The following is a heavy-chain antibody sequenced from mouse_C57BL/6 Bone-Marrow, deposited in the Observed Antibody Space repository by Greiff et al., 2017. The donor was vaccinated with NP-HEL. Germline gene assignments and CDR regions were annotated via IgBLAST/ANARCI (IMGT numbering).Heavy chain of an antibody. J-gene: IGHJ1*03. V-gene: IGHV2-6-1*01. Sequence: QVQLKESGPGLVAPSQSLSITCTVSGFSLTSYGVHWVRQPPGKGLEWLVVIWSDGSTTYNSALKSRLSISKDNSKSQVFLKMNSLQTDDTAMYYCARHNYYGSSYWYFDVWGTGTTVTVSS. CDR3: ARHNYYGSSYWYFDV. D-gene: IGHD1-1*01. CDR2: IWSDGST. CDR1: GFSLTSYG.